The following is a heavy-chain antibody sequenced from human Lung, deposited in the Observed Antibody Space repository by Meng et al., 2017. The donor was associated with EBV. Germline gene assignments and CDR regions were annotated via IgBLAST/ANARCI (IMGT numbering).Heavy chain of an antibody. CDR1: CGAVTSGD. D-gene: IGHD2-21*02. V-gene: IGHV4-4*07. Sequence: VQVPVSYPVLAIPSAALSPTCTVSCGAVTSGDWSCVRQPAGKGLEWIGRIQTRGGTDYTPSLQGRVTISADTSKSQFSLKLTSMTAADTAVYYCARDRWGRGVVDYWGQGSLVTVSS. CDR2: IQTRGGT. J-gene: IGHJ4*02. CDR3: ARDRWGRGVVDY.